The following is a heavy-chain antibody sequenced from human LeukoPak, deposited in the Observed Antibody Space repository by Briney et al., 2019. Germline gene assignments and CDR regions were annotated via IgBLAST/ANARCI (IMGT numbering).Heavy chain of an antibody. V-gene: IGHV3-21*01. CDR1: GFTFSRYT. CDR2: ISSSSTYI. J-gene: IGHJ3*02. Sequence: GGSLRLSCAASGFTFSRYTMNWVRQAPGKGLEWVSTISSSSTYIYYADSVKGRFTISRDSAKNSLYLQMNSLRAEDTTVYYCARDLLAHYNSSGYYGAFDIWGQGTMVTVSS. CDR3: ARDLLAHYNSSGYYGAFDI. D-gene: IGHD3-22*01.